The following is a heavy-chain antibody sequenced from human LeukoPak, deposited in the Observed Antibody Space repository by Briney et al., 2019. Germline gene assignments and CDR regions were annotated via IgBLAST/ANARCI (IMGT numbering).Heavy chain of an antibody. CDR3: ARDRCSGGRCYSLSVGHMDV. CDR2: ISSSSTTI. V-gene: IGHV3-48*01. J-gene: IGHJ6*03. D-gene: IGHD2-15*01. CDR1: GFTFSSYA. Sequence: GGSLRLSCAASGFTFSSYAMHWVRQAPGKGLEWVSYISSSSTTIYYADSVKGRFTISRDNAKNSLYLQMNSLRAEDTALYYCARDRCSGGRCYSLSVGHMDVWGKGTTVTVSS.